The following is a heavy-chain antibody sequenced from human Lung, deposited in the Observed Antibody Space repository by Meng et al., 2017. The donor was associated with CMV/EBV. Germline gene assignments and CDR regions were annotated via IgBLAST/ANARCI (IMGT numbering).Heavy chain of an antibody. CDR3: ARGVNYDILTGP. CDR2: INPNSGGT. CDR1: GYTFTGYY. J-gene: IGHJ5*02. D-gene: IGHD3-9*01. Sequence: ASXXVSXKASGYTFTGYYMHWVRQAPGQGLEWRGWINPNSGGTNYAQKFQGRVTMTRDTSISTAYMELSRLRSDDTAVYYCARGVNYDILTGPWGQGTLVNGAS. V-gene: IGHV1-2*02.